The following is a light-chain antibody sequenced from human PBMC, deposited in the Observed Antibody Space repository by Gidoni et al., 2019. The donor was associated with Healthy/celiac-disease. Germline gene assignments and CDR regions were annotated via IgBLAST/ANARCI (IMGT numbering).Light chain of an antibody. Sequence: DPVTITCRASQSISSYLNWYQQKPGKATKLLIYAASSLHSGVPSRFSGSGSGTDFTLTISSLQPEYFATYYCQQSYSTPVTFGQGTKLEIK. J-gene: IGKJ2*01. V-gene: IGKV1-39*01. CDR2: AAS. CDR1: QSISSY. CDR3: QQSYSTPVT.